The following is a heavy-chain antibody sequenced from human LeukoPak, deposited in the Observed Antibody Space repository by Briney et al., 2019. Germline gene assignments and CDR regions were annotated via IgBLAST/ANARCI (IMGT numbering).Heavy chain of an antibody. V-gene: IGHV1-8*01. CDR3: ARGDAAAAYIYYYYYYMDV. J-gene: IGHJ6*03. CDR1: GYTLTSYD. D-gene: IGHD2-2*01. Sequence: ASVKVSCKASGYTLTSYDINWVRQATGQGLEWMGWMNPNSGNTGYAQKFQGRVTMTRNTSISTAYMELSSLRSEDTAVYYCARGDAAAAYIYYYYYYMDVWGKGTTVTVSS. CDR2: MNPNSGNT.